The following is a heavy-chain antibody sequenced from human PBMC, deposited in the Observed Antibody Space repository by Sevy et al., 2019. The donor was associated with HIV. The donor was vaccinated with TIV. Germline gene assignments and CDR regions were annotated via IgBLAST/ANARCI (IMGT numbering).Heavy chain of an antibody. J-gene: IGHJ5*02. CDR1: GYNFY. CDR3: AGQSLGWYNWFDP. Sequence: AASVKVSCKASGYNFYIHWVRQAPGQGLEWMGRVTPNSGATTYAQRFQGRVAMTMDTSISTAYMELSGLKSDDTAIYYCAGQSLGWYNWFDPWGQGTLVTVSS. V-gene: IGHV1-2*06. D-gene: IGHD6-19*01. CDR2: VTPNSGAT.